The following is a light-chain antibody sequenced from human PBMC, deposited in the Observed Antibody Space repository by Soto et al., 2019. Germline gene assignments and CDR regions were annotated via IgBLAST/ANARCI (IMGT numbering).Light chain of an antibody. Sequence: DIPLTQSPSSLSASVGDRVTITCRASQNIGIYLNWYHQKAGKAPKLLVFGASTLQSGVPPRFSGSGSGTEFTLSIGSLQPEDFATYYCQHSYANPRTFGQGTKVELK. J-gene: IGKJ1*01. CDR3: QHSYANPRT. CDR1: QNIGIY. CDR2: GAS. V-gene: IGKV1-39*01.